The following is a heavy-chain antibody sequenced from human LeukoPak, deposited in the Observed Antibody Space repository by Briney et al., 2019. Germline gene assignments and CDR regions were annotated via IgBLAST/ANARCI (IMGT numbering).Heavy chain of an antibody. CDR3: ARGSAYSDYYYYGMDA. Sequence: PGGSLRLSCAASGFTFSTYGMHWVRQAPGKGLEWLAVSSYDGSNRFHADSVKGRFTISRDNSKNTLYLQMNSLRPEDTADYYCARGSAYSDYYYYGMDAWGQGTTVTVS. J-gene: IGHJ6*02. D-gene: IGHD4-11*01. CDR2: SSYDGSNR. V-gene: IGHV3-30*03. CDR1: GFTFSTYG.